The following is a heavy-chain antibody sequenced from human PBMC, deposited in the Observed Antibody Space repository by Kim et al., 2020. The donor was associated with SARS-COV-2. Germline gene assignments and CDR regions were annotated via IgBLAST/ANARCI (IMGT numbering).Heavy chain of an antibody. D-gene: IGHD5-12*01. Sequence: GGSLRLSCAASGFTFSSYGMHWVRQAPGKGLEWVAVISYDGSNKYYADSVKGRFTISRDNSKNTLYLQMISLRAEDTAVYYCAKIRDIVATEYYFDYWGQGTLVTVSS. V-gene: IGHV3-30*18. CDR3: AKIRDIVATEYYFDY. CDR1: GFTFSSYG. CDR2: ISYDGSNK. J-gene: IGHJ4*02.